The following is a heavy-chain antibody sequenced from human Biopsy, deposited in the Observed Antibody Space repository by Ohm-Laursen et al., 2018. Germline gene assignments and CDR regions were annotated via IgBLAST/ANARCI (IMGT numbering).Heavy chain of an antibody. CDR2: INPSGSTT. J-gene: IGHJ4*02. V-gene: IGHV1-46*01. CDR3: ARNTGWYGDLYYFDY. D-gene: IGHD6-19*01. Sequence: ASVKVSCKASGYSFTSYYMHWVRQAPGQGLERMGMINPSGSTTSYPQIFQGRVTMTRDTSKSTVYMELSSLRSADTAVYFCARNTGWYGDLYYFDYWGQGTLVTVSS. CDR1: GYSFTSYY.